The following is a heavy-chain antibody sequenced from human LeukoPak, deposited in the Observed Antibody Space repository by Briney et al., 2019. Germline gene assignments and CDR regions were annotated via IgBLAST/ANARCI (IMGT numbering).Heavy chain of an antibody. V-gene: IGHV3-64D*06. Sequence: PGGSLRLSCSASGFTFSAYFMHWVRQAPGKELEYVSSISSNEYDTYYADSVKGRFTISRDNSKNTLFLQMSSLRAEDTAVYYCVKDLNGTWSFDYWGQGTLVTVSS. CDR2: ISSNEYDT. CDR1: GFTFSAYF. J-gene: IGHJ4*02. CDR3: VKDLNGTWSFDY. D-gene: IGHD2-8*01.